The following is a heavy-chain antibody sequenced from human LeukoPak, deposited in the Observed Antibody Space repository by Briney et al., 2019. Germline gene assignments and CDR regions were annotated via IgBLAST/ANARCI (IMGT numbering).Heavy chain of an antibody. D-gene: IGHD3-22*01. Sequence: GGSLRLSCAASGFTFSDYYMSWIRQAPGKGLEWVSYISSSGSTIYYADSVKGRFTISRDNAKNLLYLQMNSLRAEDTAVYYCAMSTDYYDSSGPDAFDIWGQGTMVTVSS. J-gene: IGHJ3*02. CDR1: GFTFSDYY. V-gene: IGHV3-11*01. CDR2: ISSSGSTI. CDR3: AMSTDYYDSSGPDAFDI.